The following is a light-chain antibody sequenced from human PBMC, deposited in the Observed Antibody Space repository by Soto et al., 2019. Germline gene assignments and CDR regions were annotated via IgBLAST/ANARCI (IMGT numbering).Light chain of an antibody. Sequence: EIQMTQSPSNMSASVGDRVTITCRASQSISSWLAWYQQKPGRAPKLLIYDASSLESGVPSRFSGSGSGTEFTLTISSLQPDDFATYFCQQYDSYSLTFGGGTKV. V-gene: IGKV1-5*01. J-gene: IGKJ4*01. CDR1: QSISSW. CDR2: DAS. CDR3: QQYDSYSLT.